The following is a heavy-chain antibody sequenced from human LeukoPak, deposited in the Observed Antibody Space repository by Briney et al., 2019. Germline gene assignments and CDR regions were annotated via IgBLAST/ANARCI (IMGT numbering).Heavy chain of an antibody. CDR3: ARARYTNSWYAVDI. D-gene: IGHD6-13*01. CDR2: IYHTESN. Sequence: SETLSLTCLVSSGSVSSYYWTWIRQPPGKGLEWIGYIYHTESNNYSPSLKSRVTMYVDTSKNQLSLKLSSVTAADTAMYYCARARYTNSWYAVDIWGQGAMVTVSS. J-gene: IGHJ3*02. V-gene: IGHV4-59*08. CDR1: SGSVSSYY.